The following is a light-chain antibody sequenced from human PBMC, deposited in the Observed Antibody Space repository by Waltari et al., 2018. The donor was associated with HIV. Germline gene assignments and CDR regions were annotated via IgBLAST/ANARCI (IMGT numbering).Light chain of an antibody. CDR2: NND. CDR3: AAWHDRLSVV. CDR1: SSRIEITT. Sequence: QSVLTQPPSASGTPGQRVTISCPGRSSRIEITTVNWYQHIPGTAPKPLIYNNDQRPSVVPDRFSGSKSGTSASLAISGLQSEDEADYFCAAWHDRLSVVFGGGTKLTVL. J-gene: IGLJ3*02. V-gene: IGLV1-44*01.